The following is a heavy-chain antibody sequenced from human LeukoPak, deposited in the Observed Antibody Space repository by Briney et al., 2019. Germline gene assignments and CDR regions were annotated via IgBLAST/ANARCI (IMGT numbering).Heavy chain of an antibody. CDR1: GYSFTEHY. CDR3: ARVLSTYSSSWPDAFDI. Sequence: ASVKVSCKASGYSFTEHYIYWVRQAPGQGLEWVGWINPNSGGTNYAQKFQGRVTMTRDTSISTAYMELSRLRSDDTAVYYCARVLSTYSSSWPDAFDIWGQGTMVTVSS. V-gene: IGHV1-2*02. J-gene: IGHJ3*02. CDR2: INPNSGGT. D-gene: IGHD6-13*01.